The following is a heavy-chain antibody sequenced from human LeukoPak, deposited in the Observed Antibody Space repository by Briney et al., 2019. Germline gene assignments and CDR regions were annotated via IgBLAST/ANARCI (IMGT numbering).Heavy chain of an antibody. CDR3: AKEHSSSWYDY. Sequence: PGGSLRLSCAASGFTFSSYGMHWVRQAPGQGLEWVAVIWYDGSNKYYADSVKGRFTISRDNSKNTLYLQMNSLRAEDTAVYYCAKEHSSSWYDYWGQGTLVTVSS. D-gene: IGHD6-13*01. V-gene: IGHV3-33*06. J-gene: IGHJ4*02. CDR2: IWYDGSNK. CDR1: GFTFSSYG.